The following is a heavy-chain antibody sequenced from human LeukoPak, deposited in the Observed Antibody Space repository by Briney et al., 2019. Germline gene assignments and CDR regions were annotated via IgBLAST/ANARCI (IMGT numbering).Heavy chain of an antibody. CDR3: ARQLRNCSGGSCYRWFDY. D-gene: IGHD2-15*01. CDR1: GGSVSSGNYY. V-gene: IGHV4-39*01. J-gene: IGHJ4*02. Sequence: SETLSLTCIVSGGSVSSGNYYWSWIRQPPGKGLEWIGSIYYSGSTYYNPSLKSRVTISVDTSTNQFSLKLSSVTAADTAVYYCARQLRNCSGGSCYRWFDYWGQGTLVTVSS. CDR2: IYYSGST.